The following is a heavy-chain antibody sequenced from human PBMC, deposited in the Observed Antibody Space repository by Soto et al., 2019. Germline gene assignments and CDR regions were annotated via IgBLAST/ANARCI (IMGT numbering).Heavy chain of an antibody. CDR1: GGSISSGGYY. CDR2: IYYSGST. CDR3: AGEGAGASVVAASY. D-gene: IGHD2-15*01. V-gene: IGHV4-31*03. J-gene: IGHJ4*02. Sequence: QVQLQESGPGLVKPSQTLSLTCTVSGGSISSGGYYWSWIRQHPGKGLEWIGYIYYSGSTYYNPSLKSRVTQTVDTAQNRFSLKLSSGTGADTAVHDGAGEGAGASVVAASYWGQGTLVTVSS.